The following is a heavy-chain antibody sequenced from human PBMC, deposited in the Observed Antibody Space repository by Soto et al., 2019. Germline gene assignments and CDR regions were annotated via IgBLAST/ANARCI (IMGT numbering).Heavy chain of an antibody. Sequence: PSQTLSLTCAISGDSVSINSAAWNLIRQSPSGGLEWLGRTYYRSKWYNEYAVPVKGRMTVNPDTSKNQFSLQLNSVTPEDTAIYYCARSQGFLDYWGQGTLVTVSS. CDR3: ARSQGFLDY. CDR2: TYYRSKWYN. V-gene: IGHV6-1*01. CDR1: GDSVSINSAA. D-gene: IGHD2-15*01. J-gene: IGHJ4*02.